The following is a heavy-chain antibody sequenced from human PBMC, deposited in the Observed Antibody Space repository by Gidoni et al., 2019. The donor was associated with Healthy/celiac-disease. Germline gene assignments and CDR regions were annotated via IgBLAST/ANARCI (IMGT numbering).Heavy chain of an antibody. CDR2: IYRGGST. D-gene: IGHD6-19*01. Sequence: EVQLVETGGGLIQPGGSLSLSCAASGFTVTCNYMSWVRQAPGKGLEWVSVIYRGGSTYYADSVKGRFTISRDNSKNTLYLQMNSLRAEDTAVYYCASGAMYSSGWYTSFDYWGQGTLVTVSS. J-gene: IGHJ4*02. V-gene: IGHV3-53*02. CDR1: GFTVTCNY. CDR3: ASGAMYSSGWYTSFDY.